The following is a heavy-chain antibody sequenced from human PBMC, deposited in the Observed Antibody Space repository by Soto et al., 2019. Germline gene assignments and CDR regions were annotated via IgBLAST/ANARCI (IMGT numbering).Heavy chain of an antibody. J-gene: IGHJ6*03. D-gene: IGHD2-15*01. Sequence: QVQLVQSGAEVKKPGASVKVSCKASGYTFTSYDINWVRQATGQGLEWMGWMNPNSGNTGYAQKFQGRVTMTRNTSISTAYMELSSLRSEDTAVYYCARGIVVPWYYYYYMDVWGKGTTVTDSS. V-gene: IGHV1-8*01. CDR2: MNPNSGNT. CDR3: ARGIVVPWYYYYYMDV. CDR1: GYTFTSYD.